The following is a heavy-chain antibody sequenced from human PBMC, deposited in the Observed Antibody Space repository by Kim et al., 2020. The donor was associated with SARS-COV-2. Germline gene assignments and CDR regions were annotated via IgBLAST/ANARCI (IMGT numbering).Heavy chain of an antibody. CDR2: IGAAGHT. Sequence: GGSLRLSCTTSGFTFSNYDMHWVRQVPGKGLEWVSGIGAAGHTYYGDSVRGRFTISRESAEKSLYVQMNSLKAGDTAVYYCTRASSWGRTYYFDLWGQGTLVAVSS. CDR3: TRASSWGRTYYFDL. D-gene: IGHD6-13*01. J-gene: IGHJ4*02. CDR1: GFTFSNYD. V-gene: IGHV3-13*04.